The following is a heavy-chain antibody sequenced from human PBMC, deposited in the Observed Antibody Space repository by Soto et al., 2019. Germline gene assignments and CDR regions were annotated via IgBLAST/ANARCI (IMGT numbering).Heavy chain of an antibody. CDR3: AKYVSIVGLSWFDP. CDR1: GFTFSSYA. D-gene: IGHD1-26*01. Sequence: GGSLRLSCAASGFTFSSYAMSWVRRAPGKGLEWVSAISGSGGSTYYADSVKGRFTISRDNSKNTLYLQMNSLRAEDTAVYYCAKYVSIVGLSWFDPWGQGTLVTVSS. CDR2: ISGSGGST. J-gene: IGHJ5*02. V-gene: IGHV3-23*01.